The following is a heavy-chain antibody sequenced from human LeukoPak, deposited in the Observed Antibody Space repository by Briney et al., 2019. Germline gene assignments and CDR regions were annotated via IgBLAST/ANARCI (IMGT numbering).Heavy chain of an antibody. Sequence: ASGKVSCKASGYTFTGDYLHWVRQAPGQGLEWMGWMNPNSGGTNCAQKFQGRVTMTSDTSISTAYMELSRLRSDDTAVYYCARDYASLSYYDYWGEGSLVSVS. CDR1: GYTFTGDY. CDR3: ARDYASLSYYDY. J-gene: IGHJ4*02. CDR2: MNPNSGGT. V-gene: IGHV1-2*02. D-gene: IGHD3-10*01.